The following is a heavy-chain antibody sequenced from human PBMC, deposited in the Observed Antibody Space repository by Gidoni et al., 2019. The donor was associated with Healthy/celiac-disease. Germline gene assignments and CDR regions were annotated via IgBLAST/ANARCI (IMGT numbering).Heavy chain of an antibody. CDR2: IIPIFGTA. CDR1: GGTFSSYA. CDR3: AMPGADYGGNKRESDAFDI. D-gene: IGHD4-17*01. Sequence: CGGTFSSYAISWVRQAPGQGLEWMGGIIPIFGTANYAQKFQGRVTITADESTSTAYMELSSLRSEDTAVYYCAMPGADYGGNKRESDAFDIWGQGTMVTVSS. J-gene: IGHJ3*02. V-gene: IGHV1-69*01.